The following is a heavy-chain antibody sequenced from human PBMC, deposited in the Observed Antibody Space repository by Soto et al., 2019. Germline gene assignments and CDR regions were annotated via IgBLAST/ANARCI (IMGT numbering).Heavy chain of an antibody. Sequence: SEMLCVTCSVADGSSIGGGYDWSWIRQPPGKGLEWIGSIYYSGSTYYNPSLKSRVTISVDTSKNQFSLKLSSVTAADTAVYYCARHRRYCSGGSCYSDAFDIWGQGTMVTVSS. J-gene: IGHJ3*02. D-gene: IGHD2-15*01. CDR2: IYYSGST. CDR3: ARHRRYCSGGSCYSDAFDI. CDR1: DGSSIGGGYD. V-gene: IGHV4-39*01.